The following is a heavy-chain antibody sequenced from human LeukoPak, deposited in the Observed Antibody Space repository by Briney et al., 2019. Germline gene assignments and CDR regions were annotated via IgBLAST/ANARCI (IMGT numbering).Heavy chain of an antibody. Sequence: ASVKVSCKASGYTLTGYYMHWVRQAPGQGLEWMGWINPNSGGTNYAQKFQGRVTMTRDTSISTAYMELSRLGSDDTAVYYCARDGASGYLTDYWGQGTLVTVSS. D-gene: IGHD3-3*01. CDR3: ARDGASGYLTDY. CDR1: GYTLTGYY. J-gene: IGHJ4*02. CDR2: INPNSGGT. V-gene: IGHV1-2*02.